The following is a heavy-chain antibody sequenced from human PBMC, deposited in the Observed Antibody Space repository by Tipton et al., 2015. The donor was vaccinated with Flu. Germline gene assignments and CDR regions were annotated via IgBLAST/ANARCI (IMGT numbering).Heavy chain of an antibody. Sequence: TLSLTCTVSGGSISSYYWSWIRQPPGKGLEWIGYIYYSGSTNYNPSLKSRVTISVDTSKNQFSLKLSSVTAADTAVYYCARLSQFGYSNYGGWFDPWGQGTLVTVSS. V-gene: IGHV4-59*12. J-gene: IGHJ5*02. CDR3: ARLSQFGYSNYGGWFDP. D-gene: IGHD4-11*01. CDR2: IYYSGST. CDR1: GGSISSYY.